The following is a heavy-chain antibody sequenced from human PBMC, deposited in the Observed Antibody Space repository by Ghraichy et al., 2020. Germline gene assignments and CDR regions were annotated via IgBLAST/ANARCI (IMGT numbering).Heavy chain of an antibody. Sequence: GGSLRLSCAASGFTFSSYAMSWVRQAPGKGLEWVSAISVSGGTTYYADSVKGRFTTSRDNSKNTLYLQMNSLRAEDTAVYYCAKGILESYYYYYGMDVRGQGTTVTVSS. J-gene: IGHJ6*02. D-gene: IGHD3-3*01. V-gene: IGHV3-23*01. CDR1: GFTFSSYA. CDR2: ISVSGGTT. CDR3: AKGILESYYYYYGMDV.